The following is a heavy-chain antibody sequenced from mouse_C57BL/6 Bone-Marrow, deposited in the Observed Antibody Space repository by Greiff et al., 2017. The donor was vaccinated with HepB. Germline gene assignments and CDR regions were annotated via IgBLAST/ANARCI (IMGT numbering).Heavy chain of an antibody. CDR2: ISYDGSN. Sequence: EVQLQESGPGLVKPSQSLSLTCSVTGYSITSGYYWNWIRQFPGNKLEWMGYISYDGSNNYNPSLKNRISITLDTSKNQFFLKFNSVTTEDTATYDCARSGFAYWGQGTLVTVSA. CDR3: ARSGFAY. J-gene: IGHJ3*01. CDR1: GYSITSGYY. V-gene: IGHV3-6*01.